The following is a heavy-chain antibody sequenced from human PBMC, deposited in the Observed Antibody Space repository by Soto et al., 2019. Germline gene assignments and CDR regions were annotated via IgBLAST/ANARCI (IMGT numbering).Heavy chain of an antibody. Sequence: QLLESVGELVQPGGSLRLSCVASGFAFGSFAMSWVRQAPGKGLQWVSSVSSSSVSTYYADSVKGRSTISRDNSKNTLYLHMNGLTADDTAMYYCARDWAISGTTPLDWTDRWGQGTLVTVSS. D-gene: IGHD1-7*01. J-gene: IGHJ5*02. CDR2: VSSSSVST. CDR3: ARDWAISGTTPLDWTDR. V-gene: IGHV3-23*01. CDR1: GFAFGSFA.